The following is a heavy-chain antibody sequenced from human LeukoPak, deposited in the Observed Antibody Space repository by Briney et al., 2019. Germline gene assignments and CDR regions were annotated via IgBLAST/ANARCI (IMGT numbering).Heavy chain of an antibody. J-gene: IGHJ4*02. CDR1: GFTFSSYE. V-gene: IGHV3-48*03. CDR2: ISSSGSTI. D-gene: IGHD6-19*01. CDR3: AKDLRQWLVRGPFDY. Sequence: GGSLRLSCAASGFTFSSYEMNWVRQAPGKGLEWVSYISSSGSTIYYADSVKGRFTISRDNSKNTLYLQMNSLRAEDTAVYYCAKDLRQWLVRGPFDYWGQGTLVTVSS.